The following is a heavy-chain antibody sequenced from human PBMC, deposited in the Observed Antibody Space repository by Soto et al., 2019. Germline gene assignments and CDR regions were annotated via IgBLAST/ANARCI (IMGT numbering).Heavy chain of an antibody. CDR2: MNPNSGNT. J-gene: IGHJ3*02. CDR3: ARGRYCISTSCYGVVAFDI. Sequence: EASVKVSCKASGYTFTSYYMHWVRQAPGQGLEWMGWMNPNSGNTGYAQKFQGRVTMTRNTSISTAYMELSSLRSEDTAVYYCARGRYCISTSCYGVVAFDIWGQGTMVTVSS. D-gene: IGHD2-2*01. V-gene: IGHV1-8*02. CDR1: GYTFTSYY.